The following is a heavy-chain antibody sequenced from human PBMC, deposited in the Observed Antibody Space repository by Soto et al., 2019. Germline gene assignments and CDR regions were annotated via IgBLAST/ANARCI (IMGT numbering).Heavy chain of an antibody. J-gene: IGHJ6*02. CDR3: AKGRSYYYYYGVDV. CDR2: VKNNGDGT. V-gene: IGHV3-23*01. CDR1: GFTFSTFA. Sequence: PGESLKISCAASGFTFSTFAMTWVRQAPGKGLEWVSSVKNNGDGTYYADSVKGRFTISRDNSKNTLYLQMNSLRAEDTALYYCAKGRSYYYYYGVDVWGQGTTVTVSS.